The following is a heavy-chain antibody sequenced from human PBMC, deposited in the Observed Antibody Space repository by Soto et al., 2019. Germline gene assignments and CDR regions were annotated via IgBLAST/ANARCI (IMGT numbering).Heavy chain of an antibody. CDR1: GDSISSSSYY. D-gene: IGHD3-9*01. J-gene: IGHJ5*02. Sequence: SETLSLTCTVSGDSISSSSYYWGWIHQPPGKGLEWIGNINYSGSTYYNPSLKSRVTISVDRSKNQFSLKLSSVTAADTAVYYCARVGPMYYDILTGYYLAFDPWGQGTLVTVS. CDR2: INYSGST. V-gene: IGHV4-39*07. CDR3: ARVGPMYYDILTGYYLAFDP.